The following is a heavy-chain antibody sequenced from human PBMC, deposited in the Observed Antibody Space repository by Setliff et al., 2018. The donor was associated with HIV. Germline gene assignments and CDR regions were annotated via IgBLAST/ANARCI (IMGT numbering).Heavy chain of an antibody. Sequence: SETLSLTCTVSGGSISGYYWSWIRQSPGKGLEWIGYIYTSGSTKYNPSLKSRVTISVDTSKNQFSLKLSSVTAADTAVYYCARHWYSSSWYHVFDIWGQGTMVTVSS. CDR2: IYTSGST. D-gene: IGHD6-13*01. J-gene: IGHJ3*02. V-gene: IGHV4-59*08. CDR1: GGSISGYY. CDR3: ARHWYSSSWYHVFDI.